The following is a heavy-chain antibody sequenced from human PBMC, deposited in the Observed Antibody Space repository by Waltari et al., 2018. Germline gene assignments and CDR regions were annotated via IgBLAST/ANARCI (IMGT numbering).Heavy chain of an antibody. CDR2: IYYSGST. J-gene: IGHJ3*02. CDR1: GGSISSSSYY. CDR3: ARDPGIVVVIATRDGDAFDI. V-gene: IGHV4-39*07. D-gene: IGHD2-21*01. Sequence: QLQLQESGPGLVKPSEPLSLTCTVSGGSISSSSYYWGWIRQPPGKGLEWSGSIYYSGSTYYNPSLKSRVTISVDTSKNQFSLKLSSVTAADTAVYYCARDPGIVVVIATRDGDAFDIWGQGTMVTVSS.